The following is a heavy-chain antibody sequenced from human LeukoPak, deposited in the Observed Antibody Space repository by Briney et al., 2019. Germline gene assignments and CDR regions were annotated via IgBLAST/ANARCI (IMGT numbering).Heavy chain of an antibody. CDR1: AFTFSTYW. V-gene: IGHV3-7*05. CDR3: ATSTAYCYDH. Sequence: GRSHRLSWAASAFTFSTYWMSSIRQAPGRGLEWVANIKPDGSETFYVDSLKGRFTISRDNASNSLFLQMNSLRAEDTAVYYCATSTAYCYDHWGLGTLVTVSS. CDR2: IKPDGSET. J-gene: IGHJ4*02. D-gene: IGHD5-18*01.